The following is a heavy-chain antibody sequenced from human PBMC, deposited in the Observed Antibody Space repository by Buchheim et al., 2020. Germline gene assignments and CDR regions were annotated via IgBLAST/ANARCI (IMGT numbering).Heavy chain of an antibody. D-gene: IGHD3-9*01. Sequence: QVQLVESGGGVVQPGRSLRLSCAASGFTFSSYGMHWVRQAPGKGLEWVAAIWYDGSNKYYADSVKGRFTISRDNSKNTLYLQMNSLRAEDTAVYYCARSDYDILTGSGMDVWGQGTT. CDR1: GFTFSSYG. J-gene: IGHJ6*02. V-gene: IGHV3-33*01. CDR3: ARSDYDILTGSGMDV. CDR2: IWYDGSNK.